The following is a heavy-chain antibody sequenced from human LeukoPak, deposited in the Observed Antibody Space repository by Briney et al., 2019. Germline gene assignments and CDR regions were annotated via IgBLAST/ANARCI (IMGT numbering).Heavy chain of an antibody. Sequence: GGSLRLSCAASGFAFNTYSMNWVRQAPGKGLQWVSSITTTSTSKYYADSVKGRFTIPRDNAKNSLYLQMDSLRDEDMAVYYCVRDAAYSAFNMWGQGTMVTVSS. J-gene: IGHJ3*02. CDR1: GFAFNTYS. CDR3: VRDAAYSAFNM. CDR2: ITTTSTSK. V-gene: IGHV3-48*02. D-gene: IGHD4-11*01.